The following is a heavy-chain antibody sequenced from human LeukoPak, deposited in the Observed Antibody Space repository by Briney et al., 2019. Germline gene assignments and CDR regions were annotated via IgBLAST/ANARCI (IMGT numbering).Heavy chain of an antibody. CDR1: GFTFSSYW. J-gene: IGHJ5*02. V-gene: IGHV3-7*01. D-gene: IGHD3-16*02. CDR3: AMLYDYVWGSYRSQNWFDP. CDR2: IKQDGSEK. Sequence: GGSLRLSCAASGFTFSSYWMSWVRQAPGKGLEWVANIKQDGSEKYYVGSVKGRFTISRDNAKNSLYLQMNSLRAEDTAVYYCAMLYDYVWGSYRSQNWFDPWGQGTLVTVSS.